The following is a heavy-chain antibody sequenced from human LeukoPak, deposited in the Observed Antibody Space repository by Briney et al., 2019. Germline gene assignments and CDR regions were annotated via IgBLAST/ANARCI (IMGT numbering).Heavy chain of an antibody. CDR1: GGSISSTNYY. J-gene: IGHJ4*02. D-gene: IGHD4-23*01. CDR2: IYYSGST. Sequence: PSETLSLTCTVSGGSISSTNYYWGWIRQPPGKGLEWIGSIYYSGSTYNNPSLKSRVTISIDTSKNQFSLKLSSVTAADTSVYFCARESPSNSGPHFDNWGQGTLVTVSS. V-gene: IGHV4-39*07. CDR3: ARESPSNSGPHFDN.